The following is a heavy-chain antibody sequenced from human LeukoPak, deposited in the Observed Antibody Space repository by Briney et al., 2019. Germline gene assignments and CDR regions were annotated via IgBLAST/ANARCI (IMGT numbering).Heavy chain of an antibody. Sequence: SQTLSLTCAISGDSVSSNSVTWNWIRQSPSRGLEWLGRTYYRSTWYNDYAVSVRGRITINPDTSKNQFSLQLNSVTPEDTAVYYCARETYCSGGSCYSNSYYYYGMDVWGQGTTVTVSS. CDR2: TYYRSTWYN. CDR3: ARETYCSGGSCYSNSYYYYGMDV. D-gene: IGHD2-15*01. J-gene: IGHJ6*02. V-gene: IGHV6-1*01. CDR1: GDSVSSNSVT.